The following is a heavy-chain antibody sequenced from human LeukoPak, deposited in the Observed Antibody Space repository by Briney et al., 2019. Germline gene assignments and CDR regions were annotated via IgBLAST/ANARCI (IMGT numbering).Heavy chain of an antibody. CDR3: GRDWKLDY. CDR2: IGDNGGDT. D-gene: IGHD1-1*01. CDR1: GFTFNNYA. V-gene: IGHV3-23*01. Sequence: QPGGSLRLSCAASGFTFNNYAMSWVRQAPGKGLEWVSAIGDNGGDTKYAVSVKGRFTISRDNSRSALYLQMNTLRVEDTAIYYCGRDWKLDYWGQGTLVTVSS. J-gene: IGHJ4*02.